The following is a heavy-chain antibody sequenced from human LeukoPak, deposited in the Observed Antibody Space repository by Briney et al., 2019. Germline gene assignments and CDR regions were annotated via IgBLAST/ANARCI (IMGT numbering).Heavy chain of an antibody. J-gene: IGHJ4*02. CDR3: ARDQQLDYFDY. CDR2: IYYSGST. V-gene: IGHV4-39*07. Sequence: SETLSLTCAVSGGSISSSSYYWGWVRQPPGKGLEWIVSIYYSGSTYYNPSLKSRVTISVDTSKNQFSLKLSSVTAADTAVYYCARDQQLDYFDYWGQGTLVTVSS. CDR1: GGSISSSSYY. D-gene: IGHD6-13*01.